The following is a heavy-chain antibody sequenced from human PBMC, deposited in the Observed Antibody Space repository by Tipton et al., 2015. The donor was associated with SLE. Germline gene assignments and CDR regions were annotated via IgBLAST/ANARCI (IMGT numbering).Heavy chain of an antibody. D-gene: IGHD6-19*01. V-gene: IGHV4-39*07. CDR2: IYHSGST. Sequence: TLSLTCTGSGGSISSSGYFWGWIRQPPGKGLEWIGSIYHSGSTYYEPSLKSRVTISVDTSKNQFSLNLSSVTAADTAVYYCARGPGGSGWSHYFDYWGQGTLVTVSS. CDR1: GGSISSSGYF. CDR3: ARGPGGSGWSHYFDY. J-gene: IGHJ4*02.